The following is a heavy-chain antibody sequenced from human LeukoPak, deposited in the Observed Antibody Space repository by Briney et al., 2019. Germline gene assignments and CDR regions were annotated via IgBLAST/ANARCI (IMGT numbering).Heavy chain of an antibody. CDR2: VDGSGTTT. J-gene: IGHJ4*02. CDR3: AKEDWEPGDYFDY. Sequence: GGSLRLSCAASGFTFNSYAMSWVRQAPGKGLEWVSGVDGSGTTTYSADFLKGRFTISRDNSKNTLYLQMNSLRAEDTAVYYCAKEDWEPGDYFDYWGQGTLVTVSS. D-gene: IGHD3/OR15-3a*01. V-gene: IGHV3-23*01. CDR1: GFTFNSYA.